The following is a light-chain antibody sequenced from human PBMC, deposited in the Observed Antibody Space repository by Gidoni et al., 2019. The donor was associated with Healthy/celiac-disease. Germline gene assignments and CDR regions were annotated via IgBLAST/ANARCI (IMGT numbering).Light chain of an antibody. J-gene: IGLJ2*01. V-gene: IGLV2-23*01. CDR1: SSDVGSYHL. Sequence: QSALTQPASVSGSPRQSITISCTGTSSDVGSYHLVSWYQQHPGKAPKLMIYEGSKRPSGVSNRFSGSKSGNTASLTISGLQAEDEADYYCCSYAGSSTHVVFGGGTKLTVL. CDR3: CSYAGSSTHVV. CDR2: EGS.